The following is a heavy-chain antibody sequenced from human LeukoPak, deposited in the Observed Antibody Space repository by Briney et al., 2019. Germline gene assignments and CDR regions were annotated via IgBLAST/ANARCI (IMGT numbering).Heavy chain of an antibody. CDR3: ARGLGYCDTTSCLQPFDY. CDR1: GFTVSSNY. J-gene: IGHJ4*02. CDR2: IYSAGST. V-gene: IGHV3-66*01. Sequence: GGSLRLSCAASGFTVSSNYMSWVRQAPGRGLECVSVIYSAGSTIYADSVKGRFTISRENSKNTLNLQMNSLRAEDTAVYYCARGLGYCDTTSCLQPFDYWGQGTLVAVSS. D-gene: IGHD2-2*01.